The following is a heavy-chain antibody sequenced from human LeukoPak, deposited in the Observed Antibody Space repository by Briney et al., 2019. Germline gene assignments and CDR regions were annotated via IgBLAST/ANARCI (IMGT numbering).Heavy chain of an antibody. D-gene: IGHD3-9*01. CDR2: IYYSGST. CDR3: GRLALVFDY. Sequence: KPSETLSLTCTVSGGSISSSGYYWGWIRQPPGKGLEWIGSIYYSGSTYYNPSLKSRVTISVDTSKNQFSLKLSSVTAADTAVYYCGRLALVFDYWGQGTLVTVSS. V-gene: IGHV4-39*01. CDR1: GGSISSSGYY. J-gene: IGHJ4*02.